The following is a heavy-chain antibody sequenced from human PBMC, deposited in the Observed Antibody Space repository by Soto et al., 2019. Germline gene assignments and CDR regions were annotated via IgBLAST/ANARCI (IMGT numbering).Heavy chain of an antibody. V-gene: IGHV4-34*01. J-gene: IGHJ4*02. Sequence: KPSETLSLTCAVYGGSFSGYYWSWIRQPPGKGLEWIGEINHSGSTNYNPSLKSRVTISVDTSKNQFSLKLSSVTAADTAVYYCARVSDCSSTSCYTNHFDYWGQGTLVTVSS. D-gene: IGHD2-2*02. CDR2: INHSGST. CDR3: ARVSDCSSTSCYTNHFDY. CDR1: GGSFSGYY.